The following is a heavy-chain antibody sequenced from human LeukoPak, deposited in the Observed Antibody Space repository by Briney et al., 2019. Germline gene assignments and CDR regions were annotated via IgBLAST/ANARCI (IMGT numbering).Heavy chain of an antibody. CDR1: GGSISSYY. V-gene: IGHV4-59*01. D-gene: IGHD3-3*01. Sequence: SETQSLTCTVSGGSISSYYWSWIRQPPGKGLEWIGYIYYSGSTNYNPSLKSRVTISVDTSKNQFSLKLSSVTAADTAVYYCARGRKITIFEWFDPWGQGTLVTVSS. CDR2: IYYSGST. CDR3: ARGRKITIFEWFDP. J-gene: IGHJ5*02.